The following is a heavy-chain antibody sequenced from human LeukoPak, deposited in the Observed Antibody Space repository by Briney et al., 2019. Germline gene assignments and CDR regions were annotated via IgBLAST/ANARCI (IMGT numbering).Heavy chain of an antibody. Sequence: GGSLRLSCAASGFTFSSYSMNWVRQAPGKGLEWVSYISSSSSTIYYADSVKGRFTISRDNAKNSLYLQMNSLRAEDTALYYCAKDYDSSGYYLSYWGQGTLVAVSS. CDR3: AKDYDSSGYYLSY. V-gene: IGHV3-48*04. CDR1: GFTFSSYS. CDR2: ISSSSSTI. D-gene: IGHD3-22*01. J-gene: IGHJ4*02.